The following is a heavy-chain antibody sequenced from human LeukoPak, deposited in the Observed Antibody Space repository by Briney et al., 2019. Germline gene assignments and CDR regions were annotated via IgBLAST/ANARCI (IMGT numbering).Heavy chain of an antibody. Sequence: GGSLRLSCAASGFTFSSYSMNWVRQAPGKGLEWVSAISGSGGSTYYADSVKGRFTIFRDNSKNTLYLQMNSLRAEDTAVYYCAKDGDYDYLSNGMDVWGQGTTVTVSS. D-gene: IGHD5-12*01. CDR2: ISGSGGST. CDR1: GFTFSSYS. CDR3: AKDGDYDYLSNGMDV. V-gene: IGHV3-23*01. J-gene: IGHJ6*02.